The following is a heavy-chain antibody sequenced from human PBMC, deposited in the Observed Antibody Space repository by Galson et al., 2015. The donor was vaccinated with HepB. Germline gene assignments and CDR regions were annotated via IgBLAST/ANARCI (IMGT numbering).Heavy chain of an antibody. CDR1: GGTFSSYA. V-gene: IGHV1-69*13. CDR3: AKVSRGVDRVTKIMDV. Sequence: SVKVSCKASGGTFSSYAISWVRQAPGQGLEWMGGIIPIFGTANYAQKFQGRVTITADESTSTAYMELSSLRAEDTAVYYCAKVSRGVDRVTKIMDVWGQGTTVTVSS. J-gene: IGHJ6*02. D-gene: IGHD5-12*01. CDR2: IIPIFGTA.